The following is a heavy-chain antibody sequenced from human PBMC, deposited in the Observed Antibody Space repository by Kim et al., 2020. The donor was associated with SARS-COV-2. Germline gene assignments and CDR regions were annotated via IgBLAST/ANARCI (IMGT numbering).Heavy chain of an antibody. Sequence: ASVKVSCKASGYTFTSYAISWVRQAPGQRLEWMGWISAYNGNTNYSQKLQGRVTITTDTSTSTAYMELRSLRSDDTAVYYCARDLRLTSPGPDYGGDDYWGRGPLATVSP. D-gene: IGHD4-17*01. CDR2: ISAYNGNT. CDR3: ARDLRLTSPGPDYGGDDY. CDR1: GYTFTSYA. V-gene: IGHV1-18*04. J-gene: IGHJ4*02.